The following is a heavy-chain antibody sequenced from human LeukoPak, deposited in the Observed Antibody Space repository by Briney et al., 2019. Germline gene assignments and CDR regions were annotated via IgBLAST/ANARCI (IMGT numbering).Heavy chain of an antibody. V-gene: IGHV7-4-1*02. CDR1: GYTFTSYA. J-gene: IGHJ5*02. D-gene: IGHD4-17*01. Sequence: ASVKVSCKASGYTFTSYAMNWVRQAPGQGLEWMGWINTNTGNPTYAQGFTGRFVFSLDTSVSTAYLQISSLKAEDTAVYYCARLTYGDYGRWFDPWGQGTLVTVSP. CDR3: ARLTYGDYGRWFDP. CDR2: INTNTGNP.